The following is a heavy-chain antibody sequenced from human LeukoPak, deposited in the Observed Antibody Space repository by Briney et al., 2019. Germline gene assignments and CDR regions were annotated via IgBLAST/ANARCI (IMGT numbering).Heavy chain of an antibody. D-gene: IGHD6-19*01. CDR2: INHSGST. V-gene: IGHV4-34*01. J-gene: IGHJ4*02. CDR3: AREYSSGWYVAFDY. Sequence: SETLSLTCAVYGGSFNGYYWSWIRQPPGKGLEWIGEINHSGSTNYNPSLKSRVTISVDTSKNQFSLKLGSVTAADTAVYYCAREYSSGWYVAFDYWGQGTLVTVSS. CDR1: GGSFNGYY.